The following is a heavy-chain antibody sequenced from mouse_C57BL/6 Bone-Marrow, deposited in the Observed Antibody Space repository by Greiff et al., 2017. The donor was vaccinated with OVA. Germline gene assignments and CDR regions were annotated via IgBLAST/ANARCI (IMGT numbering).Heavy chain of an antibody. CDR1: GFTFSNYW. J-gene: IGHJ3*01. CDR3: TTPTYPWFAY. CDR2: IRLKSDNYAT. D-gene: IGHD4-1*02. V-gene: IGHV6-3*01. Sequence: EVMLVESGGGLVQPGGSMKLSCVASGFTFSNYWMNWVRQSPEKGLEWVAQIRLKSDNYATHYAESVKGRFTISRDDSKSSVYLQMNNLRAEDTGIYYCTTPTYPWFAYWGQGTLVTVSA.